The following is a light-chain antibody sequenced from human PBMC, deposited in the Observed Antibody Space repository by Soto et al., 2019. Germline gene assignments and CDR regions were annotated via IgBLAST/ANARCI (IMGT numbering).Light chain of an antibody. CDR1: QSVDNN. V-gene: IGKV3D-15*01. Sequence: EILMTQSPGTLSVSTGEGATLSCRASQSVDNNLAWYQQKPSQAPRLLIYGASTRPTGIPDRFSGSGSGTEFTLTISSLQSEDFAVYCCQQYDTWPLTFGGGTKVEIK. CDR2: GAS. J-gene: IGKJ4*02. CDR3: QQYDTWPLT.